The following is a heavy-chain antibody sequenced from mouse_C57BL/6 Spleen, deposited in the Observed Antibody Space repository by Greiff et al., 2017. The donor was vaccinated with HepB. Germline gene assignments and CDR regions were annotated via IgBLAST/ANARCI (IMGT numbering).Heavy chain of an antibody. D-gene: IGHD1-1*01. CDR1: GYTFTEYT. V-gene: IGHV1-62-2*01. J-gene: IGHJ4*01. CDR2: FYPGSGSI. Sequence: QVQLQHSGAELVKPGASVKLSCKASGYTFTEYTIHWVKQRSGQGLEWIGWFYPGSGSIKYNEKFKDKATLTADKSSSTVYMELSRLTSEDSAVYFCARHEEYYGSSYAYYAMDYWGQGTSVTVSS. CDR3: ARHEEYYGSSYAYYAMDY.